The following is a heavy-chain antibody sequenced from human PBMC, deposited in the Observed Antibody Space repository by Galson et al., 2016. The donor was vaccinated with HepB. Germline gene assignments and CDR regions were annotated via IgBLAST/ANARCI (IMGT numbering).Heavy chain of an antibody. V-gene: IGHV5-51*01. J-gene: IGHJ5*01. CDR1: GYTFTNYW. D-gene: IGHD3-10*01. CDR3: ARRRGDYRSGPYQHNWFDS. CDR2: IYPGNSDT. Sequence: QSGAEVKKPGESLKISCKGSGYTFTNYWIGWVRQMPGKGLEWMGIIYPGNSDTINSPSFQGQVTVSADKSISTAYLQWSSLKASDTAMYYCARRRGDYRSGPYQHNWFDSWGRGTLVTVSS.